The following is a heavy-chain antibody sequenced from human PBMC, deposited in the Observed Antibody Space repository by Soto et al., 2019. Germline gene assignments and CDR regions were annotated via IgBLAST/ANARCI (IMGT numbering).Heavy chain of an antibody. CDR3: GGDGQWLVTPYYCNGLDV. CDR1: GYAFNGYY. J-gene: IGHJ6*01. Sequence: QEQLVQSGAEVKKPGASVKVSCKASGYAFNGYYIHWVRQAPGQGLEWMGWINPNSGDTNYAQKFQGRVTLTRDKSISTANKERTGVRSDDTAVYYCGGDGQWLVTPYYCNGLDVWGHGTKVTVPS. CDR2: INPNSGDT. D-gene: IGHD6-19*01. V-gene: IGHV1-2*02.